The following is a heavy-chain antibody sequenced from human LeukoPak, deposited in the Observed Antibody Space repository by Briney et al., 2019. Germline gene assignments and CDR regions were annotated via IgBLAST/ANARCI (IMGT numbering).Heavy chain of an antibody. V-gene: IGHV4-34*01. J-gene: IGHJ4*02. D-gene: IGHD6-13*01. CDR1: GGSFSGYY. CDR3: ARGYSSSWAGDQLDY. CDR2: INHSGST. Sequence: PSETLSLTCAVYGGSFSGYYWSWIRQPPGKGLEWIGEINHSGSTNYNPSLKSRVTISVDTSKNQFSLKLSSVTAADTAVYYCARGYSSSWAGDQLDYWGQGTLVTVSS.